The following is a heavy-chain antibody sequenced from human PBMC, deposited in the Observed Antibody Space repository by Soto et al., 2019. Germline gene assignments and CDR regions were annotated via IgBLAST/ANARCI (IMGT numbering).Heavy chain of an antibody. CDR3: ARDLLGFDP. V-gene: IGHV3-30-3*01. Sequence: QVQLVESGGGVVQPGRSLRLSCAASGFTFSSYAMHWVRQAPGKGLEWVAVISYDGSNKYYADSVKGRFTISRDNSKNTLYLQMISLRAEDTAVYYCARDLLGFDPWGQGTLVTVSS. CDR1: GFTFSSYA. CDR2: ISYDGSNK. D-gene: IGHD3-3*01. J-gene: IGHJ5*02.